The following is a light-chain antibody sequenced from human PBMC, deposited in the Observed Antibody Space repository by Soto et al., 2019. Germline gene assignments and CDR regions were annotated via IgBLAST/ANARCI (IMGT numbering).Light chain of an antibody. CDR2: VNRDGSH. Sequence: QAVVTQSPSASASLGASVKLTCTLSSGHSNYAIAWHQQQPEKGPRYLMRVNRDGSHTKGVGIPDRFSGSTSGAERYLTISSLQSEDEADYYCQTWGAGIRVFGGGTKLTVL. CDR3: QTWGAGIRV. V-gene: IGLV4-69*01. J-gene: IGLJ3*02. CDR1: SGHSNYA.